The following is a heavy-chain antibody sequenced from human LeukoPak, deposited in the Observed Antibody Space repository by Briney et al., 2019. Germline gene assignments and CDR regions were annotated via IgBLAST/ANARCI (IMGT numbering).Heavy chain of an antibody. CDR2: IIPIFGTA. CDR1: GYTFTSYY. CDR3: ARAGLYYDSSGPTTTPDY. V-gene: IGHV1-69*13. J-gene: IGHJ4*02. D-gene: IGHD3-22*01. Sequence: ASVKVSCEASGYTFTSYYMHWVRQAPGQGLEWMGGIIPIFGTANYAQKFQGRVTITADESTSTAYMELSSLRSEDTAVYYCARAGLYYDSSGPTTTPDYWGQGTLVTVSS.